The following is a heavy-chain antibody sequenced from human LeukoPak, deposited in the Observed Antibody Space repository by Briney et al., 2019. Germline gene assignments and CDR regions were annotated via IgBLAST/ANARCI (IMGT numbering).Heavy chain of an antibody. CDR1: GGTFYDYC. J-gene: IGHJ2*01. V-gene: IGHV4-34*01. Sequence: SETLSLTCAVYGGTFYDYCWIWIRQPPGKGLEWIGEINHRGNTNYDPSLKSRVTISVDTPKHQFSLKLSSVTAADTAVYYCARHWGLHDYGVYHYWYFYRLGRGTLVTVSS. D-gene: IGHD4-17*01. CDR2: INHRGNT. CDR3: ARHWGLHDYGVYHYWYFYR.